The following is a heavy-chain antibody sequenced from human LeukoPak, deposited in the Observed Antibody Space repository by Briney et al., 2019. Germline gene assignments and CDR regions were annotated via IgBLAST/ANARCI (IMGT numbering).Heavy chain of an antibody. Sequence: GGSLRLSCAASGFNFRNYWISWVRQAPGKGLEWVANIKDDGRDKYYVDPVKGRFTISRDNARNSLSLQMNSLRVEDTAVYYCARDTGGGFDPWGQGTLVTVSS. CDR3: ARDTGGGFDP. CDR1: GFNFRNYW. CDR2: IKDDGRDK. D-gene: IGHD1-1*01. V-gene: IGHV3-7*01. J-gene: IGHJ5*02.